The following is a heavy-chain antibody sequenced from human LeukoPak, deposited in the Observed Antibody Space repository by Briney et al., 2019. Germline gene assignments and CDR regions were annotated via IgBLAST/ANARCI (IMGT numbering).Heavy chain of an antibody. Sequence: SETLSLTCTVSGGSISSYYWSWIRRPPGKGLEWIGYIYYSGSTNYNPSLKSRVTISVDTSKNQFSLKLSSVTAADTAVYYCARHYYYYCMDVWGKGTTVTVSS. CDR2: IYYSGST. CDR3: ARHYYYYCMDV. J-gene: IGHJ6*03. CDR1: GGSISSYY. V-gene: IGHV4-59*01.